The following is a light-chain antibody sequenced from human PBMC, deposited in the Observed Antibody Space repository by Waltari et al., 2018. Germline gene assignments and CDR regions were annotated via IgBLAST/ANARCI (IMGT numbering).Light chain of an antibody. CDR2: KAC. CDR1: QSITNW. CDR3: QQYDNYWT. V-gene: IGKV1-5*03. Sequence: DIQMTQSPSTLSASVGDRVTITCRASQSITNWLAWYQQKPGKAPKLLIYKACNLESGVPSRFSGSESGTEFTLTISSLQPDDFATYYCQQYDNYWTFGQGTKVEIK. J-gene: IGKJ1*01.